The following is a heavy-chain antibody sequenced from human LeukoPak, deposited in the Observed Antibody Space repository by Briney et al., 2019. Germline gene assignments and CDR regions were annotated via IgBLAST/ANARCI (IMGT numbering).Heavy chain of an antibody. J-gene: IGHJ6*03. CDR1: GFTFSSYA. V-gene: IGHV3-23*01. D-gene: IGHD3-22*01. CDR2: ISGSGGST. CDR3: AKAHDYDSSGYYYSYYYYMDV. Sequence: GGSLRLSCAASGFTFSSYAMSWVRQAPGKGLEWVSAISGSGGSTYCADSVKGRFTISRDNSKNTLYLQMNSLRAEDTAVYYCAKAHDYDSSGYYYSYYYYMDVWGKGTTVTVSS.